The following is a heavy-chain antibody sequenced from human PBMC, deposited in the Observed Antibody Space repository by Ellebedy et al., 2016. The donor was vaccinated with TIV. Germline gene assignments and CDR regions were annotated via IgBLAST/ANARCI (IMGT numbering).Heavy chain of an antibody. CDR1: AFVYGGFC. J-gene: IGHJ6*03. V-gene: IGHV3-21*01. Sequence: PGGSLRLSCAASAFVYGGFCMTWVRQAPGKGLEWVSSIDTSGGDTHYAYSVKGRFTISRDNSRNSLYLQMNILRVEDTAVYYCVRFPRGAPFVDYLYYMDVWGKGTTVIVSS. D-gene: IGHD2-21*01. CDR2: IDTSGGDT. CDR3: VRFPRGAPFVDYLYYMDV.